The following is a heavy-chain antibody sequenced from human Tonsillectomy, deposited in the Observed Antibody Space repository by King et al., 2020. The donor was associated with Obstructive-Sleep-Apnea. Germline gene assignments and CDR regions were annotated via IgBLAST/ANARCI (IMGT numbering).Heavy chain of an antibody. CDR3: AREASGYDI. CDR1: GFTFDNYW. D-gene: IGHD1-1*01. J-gene: IGHJ3*02. V-gene: IGHV3-7*01. CDR2: IKGDGSKK. Sequence: VQLVESGGGLVLPGGSLRLSCAASGFTFDNYWMSWVLQAPGKGLEWVANIKGDGSKKYYVEAVKGRFTIPRDNAKNSLDLQMNSLRVEDTAVYYCAREASGYDIWGQGAMVTVSS.